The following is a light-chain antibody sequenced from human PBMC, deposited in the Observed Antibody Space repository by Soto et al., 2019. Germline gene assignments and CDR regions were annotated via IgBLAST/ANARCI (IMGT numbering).Light chain of an antibody. CDR1: QTVNNN. J-gene: IGKJ3*01. Sequence: IVMTQSPATLSVSPGERATLSCRASQTVNNNLAWYQQRPGQAPRLLIYAASTRATGVPARFSGSGSGTEFTLTICSLQSEDFAVYYCQQYNTWPPPSESVGPGTKVDVK. CDR2: AAS. CDR3: QQYNTWPPPSES. V-gene: IGKV3D-15*01.